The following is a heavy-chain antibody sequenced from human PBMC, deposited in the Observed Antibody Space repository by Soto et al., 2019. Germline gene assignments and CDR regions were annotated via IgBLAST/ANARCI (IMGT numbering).Heavy chain of an antibody. V-gene: IGHV4-38-2*01. J-gene: IGHJ4*02. CDR2: FHRSGST. D-gene: IGHD1-26*01. CDR3: TNSQGMSWADC. CDR1: SSATCHY. Sequence: SETLSLTCYVSSSATCHYWGWSRQPPGKGLEWLGCFHRSGSTYYRPSLKSRLAISVDMSRNLLSLSLASVTAADTAIYHGTNSQGMSWADCWGRGVRVAV.